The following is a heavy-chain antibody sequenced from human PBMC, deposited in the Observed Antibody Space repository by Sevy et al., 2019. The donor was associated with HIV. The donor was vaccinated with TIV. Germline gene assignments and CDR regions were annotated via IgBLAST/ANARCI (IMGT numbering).Heavy chain of an antibody. CDR3: ARRASELNTDS. V-gene: IGHV3-30*03. Sequence: GGSLRLSCAASGFRLSNHGMHWVRQAPGKGPEWLALVTYDGSNQYYADSVKGRFIGSRDNSRNLLFLQMNSLRGEDTAVYYCARRASELNTDSWGQGTLVTVSS. CDR2: VTYDGSNQ. CDR1: GFRLSNHG. J-gene: IGHJ4*02. D-gene: IGHD1-26*01.